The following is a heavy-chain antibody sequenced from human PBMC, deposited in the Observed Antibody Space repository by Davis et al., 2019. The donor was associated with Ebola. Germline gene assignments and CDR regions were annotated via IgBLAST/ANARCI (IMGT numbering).Heavy chain of an antibody. Sequence: SETLSLTCTVSGGSISSSSYYWGWIRQPPGKGLEWIGSIYYSGSTYYNPSLKSRVTISVDTSKNQFSLKLRSVTAADTAVYYCARHRYSSSWYVRGHFDYWGQGTLVTVSS. D-gene: IGHD6-13*01. J-gene: IGHJ4*02. CDR2: IYYSGST. V-gene: IGHV4-39*01. CDR3: ARHRYSSSWYVRGHFDY. CDR1: GGSISSSSYY.